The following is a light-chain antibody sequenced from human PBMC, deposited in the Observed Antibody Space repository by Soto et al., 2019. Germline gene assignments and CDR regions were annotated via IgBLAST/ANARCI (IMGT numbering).Light chain of an antibody. CDR3: QHYGSLVLT. Sequence: EIVLTQSPGTLSLSPGERATLSCRASQSVSSTYLAWYQQKPGQAPRLLINGASNRATGIPDRFSGRGSGTDFTLTISRLEPEDFAVYYCQHYGSLVLTFGGGTKVEIK. J-gene: IGKJ4*01. CDR2: GAS. V-gene: IGKV3-20*01. CDR1: QSVSSTY.